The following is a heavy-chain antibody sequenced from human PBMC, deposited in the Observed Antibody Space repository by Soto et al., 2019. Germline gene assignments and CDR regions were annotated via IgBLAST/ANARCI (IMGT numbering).Heavy chain of an antibody. CDR2: IYTSGST. CDR3: ARDWQQLVYGDYYYYYGMDV. D-gene: IGHD6-13*01. Sequence: SETLSLTCTVSGGSISSYYWSWIRQPAGKGLEWIGRIYTSGSTNYNPSLKSRVTMSVDTSKNQFSLKLSSVTAADTAVYYCARDWQQLVYGDYYYYYGMDVWGQGTTVT. V-gene: IGHV4-4*07. CDR1: GGSISSYY. J-gene: IGHJ6*02.